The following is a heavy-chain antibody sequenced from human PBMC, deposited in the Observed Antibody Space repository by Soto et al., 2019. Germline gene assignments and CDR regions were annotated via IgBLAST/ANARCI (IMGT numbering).Heavy chain of an antibody. CDR3: ARDSTIFVDLADAFDI. D-gene: IGHD3-3*01. V-gene: IGHV1-46*01. CDR1: GYTFTSYY. J-gene: IGHJ3*02. Sequence: GASVKVSCKASGYTFTSYYMHWVRQAPGQGREWMGIINPSGGSTSHAQKFQGRVTMTRDTSTSTVYMELSSLRSEDTAVYYCARDSTIFVDLADAFDIWGQGTMVTVSS. CDR2: INPSGGST.